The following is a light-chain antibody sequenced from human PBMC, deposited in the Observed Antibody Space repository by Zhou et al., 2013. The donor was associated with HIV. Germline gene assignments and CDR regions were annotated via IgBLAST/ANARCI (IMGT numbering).Light chain of an antibody. CDR2: GIS. V-gene: IGKV3-20*01. Sequence: ELVMTQSPVTLSVSPGERATLSCRASQSVSSNLAWYQQKPGQAPRLLIYGISSRATGIPDRFSGSGSGTDFTLTISRLEPEDFAVYYCQQYGSSPITFGQGTRLETK. CDR1: QSVSSN. J-gene: IGKJ5*01. CDR3: QQYGSSPIT.